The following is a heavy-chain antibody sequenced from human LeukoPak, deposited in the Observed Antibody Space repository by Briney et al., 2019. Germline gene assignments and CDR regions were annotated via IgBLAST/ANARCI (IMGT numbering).Heavy chain of an antibody. J-gene: IGHJ4*02. Sequence: GASVKVSCKASGYTFTNRYLHWVRQAPGQALEWVGWITRFNGNTNYAQKFQDRVTITRDRSMSTAYMELRSLRSDDTAVYYCARGRRNSGWYGYYWGQGTLVTVSS. CDR1: GYTFTNRY. CDR2: ITRFNGNT. D-gene: IGHD6-19*01. CDR3: ARGRRNSGWYGYY. V-gene: IGHV1-45*02.